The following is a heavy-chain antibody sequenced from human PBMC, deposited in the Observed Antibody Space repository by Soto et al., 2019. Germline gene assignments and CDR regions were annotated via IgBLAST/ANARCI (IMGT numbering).Heavy chain of an antibody. CDR1: GGSISSGGYY. D-gene: IGHD3-22*01. Sequence: QVQLQESGPGLVKPSQTLSLTCTVSGGSISSGGYYWSWIRQHPGKGLEWIGYIYYSGSTYYNPSLKSRGTISVDTSKNQVALKLSSVTAADTAGYYCARGQYYDSSGYYPYYYYYYGMDVWGQGTTVTVSS. V-gene: IGHV4-31*03. CDR3: ARGQYYDSSGYYPYYYYYYGMDV. CDR2: IYYSGST. J-gene: IGHJ6*02.